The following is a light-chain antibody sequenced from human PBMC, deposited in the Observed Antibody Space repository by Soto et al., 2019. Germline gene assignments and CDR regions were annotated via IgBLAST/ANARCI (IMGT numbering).Light chain of an antibody. CDR3: QHLNSWPPIT. CDR2: SAS. J-gene: IGKJ5*01. CDR1: PDISSY. Sequence: DIPLTQSPSFVSASVGDRVTITCRASPDISSYLAWYQQKPGKAPKVLIHSASVLESGVPSRFSGSGSGTHFTLTINNLQPEDFATYYCQHLNSWPPITFGQGTRLDIK. V-gene: IGKV1-9*01.